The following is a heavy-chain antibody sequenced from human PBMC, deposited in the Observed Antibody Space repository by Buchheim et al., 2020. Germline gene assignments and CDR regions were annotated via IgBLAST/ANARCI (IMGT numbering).Heavy chain of an antibody. Sequence: QVQLVESGGGVVHPGRSLRLSCAASGFTFSNYGMYWVRQAPGKGLEWVAAIWSDGSNEEYTDSVKGRFTISRDNSKNTLYLQMNSLRAEDTAVYYCASLLAYCSGGSCWEHDVFHMWGQGT. CDR3: ASLLAYCSGGSCWEHDVFHM. J-gene: IGHJ3*02. CDR1: GFTFSNYG. V-gene: IGHV3-33*01. D-gene: IGHD2-15*01. CDR2: IWSDGSNE.